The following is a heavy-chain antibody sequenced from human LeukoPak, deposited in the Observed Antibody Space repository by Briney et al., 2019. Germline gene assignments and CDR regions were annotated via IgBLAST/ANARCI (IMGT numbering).Heavy chain of an antibody. CDR1: GGSISSHY. J-gene: IGHJ6*03. Sequence: SETLSLTCTVSGGSISSHYWSWIRQPPGKGLEWIGYIYYSGSTNYNPSLKSRVTISVDTSKSQFSLKLTSVAAADTAVYYCARAGGDPHYYYCYYMDVWGKGTPVTVSS. CDR3: ARAGGDPHYYYCYYMDV. CDR2: IYYSGST. D-gene: IGHD2-21*02. V-gene: IGHV4-59*11.